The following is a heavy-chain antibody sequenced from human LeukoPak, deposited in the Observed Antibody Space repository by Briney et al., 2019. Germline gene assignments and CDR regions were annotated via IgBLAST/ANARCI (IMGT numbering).Heavy chain of an antibody. V-gene: IGHV3-7*03. Sequence: GGSLRLSCAASGFTFSSYWMSWVRQAPGKGLEWVANIKQDGSEKYYVDSVKGRFTISRDNAKSSLYLQMNSLRAEDTALYYCARLKAVAVDWFDPWGQGTLVIVSS. CDR2: IKQDGSEK. D-gene: IGHD6-19*01. CDR3: ARLKAVAVDWFDP. J-gene: IGHJ5*02. CDR1: GFTFSSYW.